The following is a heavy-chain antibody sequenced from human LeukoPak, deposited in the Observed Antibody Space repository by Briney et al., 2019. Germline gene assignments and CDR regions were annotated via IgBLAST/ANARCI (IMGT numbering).Heavy chain of an antibody. V-gene: IGHV1-18*01. CDR2: ISAYNGNT. J-gene: IGHJ4*02. CDR3: ARLAYYYDSSGYYKNIDY. D-gene: IGHD3-22*01. Sequence: ASVKVSCEASGYTFTSYGISWVRQAPGQGLEWMGWISAYNGNTNYAQKLQGRVTMTTDTSTSTAYMELRSLRSDDTAVYYCARLAYYYDSSGYYKNIDYWGQGTLVTVSS. CDR1: GYTFTSYG.